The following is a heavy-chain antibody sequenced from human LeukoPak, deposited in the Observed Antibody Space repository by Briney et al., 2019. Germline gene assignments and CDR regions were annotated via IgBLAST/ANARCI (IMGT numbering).Heavy chain of an antibody. J-gene: IGHJ4*01. Sequence: SETLSLTCAVSDSSISSGYFWGWIRQPPGKGLEWIGTLYHSESTYYNPSLKSRVAISLDTSKTPFSLKLSSVTAADTALYYCATLLSDYGAHYFASWGQGVVVTVSS. CDR3: ATLLSDYGAHYFAS. CDR2: LYHSEST. CDR1: DSSISSGYF. D-gene: IGHD4-17*01. V-gene: IGHV4-38-2*01.